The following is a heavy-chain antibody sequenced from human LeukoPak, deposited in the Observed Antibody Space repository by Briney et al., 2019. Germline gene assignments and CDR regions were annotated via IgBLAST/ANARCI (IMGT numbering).Heavy chain of an antibody. V-gene: IGHV4-34*01. Sequence: SETLSLTCTVSGGSISSYYWSWIRQPPGKGLEWIGEINHSGSTNYNPSLKSRVTISVDTSKNQFSLKLSSVTAADTAVYYCAGGRHGDYYLANWFDPWGQGTLVTVSS. D-gene: IGHD4-17*01. CDR3: AGGRHGDYYLANWFDP. CDR2: INHSGST. CDR1: GGSISSYY. J-gene: IGHJ5*02.